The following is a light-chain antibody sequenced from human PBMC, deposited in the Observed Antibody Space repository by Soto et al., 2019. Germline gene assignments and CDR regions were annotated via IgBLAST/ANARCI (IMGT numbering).Light chain of an antibody. CDR3: QQYDSYPWT. CDR1: QSISSW. V-gene: IGKV1-5*03. CDR2: KAS. J-gene: IGKJ1*01. Sequence: DIQMTQSPSTLSASVGDRVTVTCRAGQSISSWLAWYQQKPGKAPKLLIYKASNLESGVPSRFSGSESGTEFTLPISSLQPDDSATYYCQQYDSYPWTFGQGTRVEIK.